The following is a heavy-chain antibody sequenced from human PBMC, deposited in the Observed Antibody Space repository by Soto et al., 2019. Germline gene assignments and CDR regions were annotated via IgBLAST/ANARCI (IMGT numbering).Heavy chain of an antibody. CDR2: IYSNGDT. V-gene: IGHV4-31*03. CDR3: APLTVSLSGPYGIHV. D-gene: IGHD2-15*01. CDR1: SDSMNSGGYY. Sequence: SETLSLTCSVSSDSMNSGGYYWSWIRQHPGKGLEWIGYIYSNGDTYYNPSLKSRVTISVDTSKNQFSLNLTSVTAADTAVYYCAPLTVSLSGPYGIHVWGQGTTVTVSS. J-gene: IGHJ6*02.